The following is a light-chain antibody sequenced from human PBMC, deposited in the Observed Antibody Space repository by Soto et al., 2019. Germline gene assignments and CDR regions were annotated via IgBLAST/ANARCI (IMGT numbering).Light chain of an antibody. J-gene: IGKJ5*01. CDR1: QSITNNY. V-gene: IGKV3-20*01. Sequence: ETVLTQSPGTLSLSPGERATLSCRASQSITNNYLAWYQQKPGQAPRLLIYGASSRVTGIPDRFSGSGSGTDFTLTISRLEPEDFAVYYCQQYRTSPITFGQWTRLEIK. CDR3: QQYRTSPIT. CDR2: GAS.